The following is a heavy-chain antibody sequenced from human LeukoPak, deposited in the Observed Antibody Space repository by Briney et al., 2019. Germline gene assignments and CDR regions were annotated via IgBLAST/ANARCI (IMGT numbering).Heavy chain of an antibody. CDR1: NGDINNYY. D-gene: IGHD2-2*01. J-gene: IGHJ6*03. V-gene: IGHV4-59*01. CDR2: IYYRGST. CDR3: ARSESGVQYFQHYFYIDD. Sequence: PSETLSLTCTVSNGDINNYYWSWVRQPPGKGLEWIGYIYYRGSTKYNPSLKSRVTISIDTSNDQVSLRLTSVTAADTAVYYCARSESGVQYFQHYFYIDDWGKGTTVTVSS.